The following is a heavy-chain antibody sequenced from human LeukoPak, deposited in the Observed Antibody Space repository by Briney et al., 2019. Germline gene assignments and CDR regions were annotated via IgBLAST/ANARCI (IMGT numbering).Heavy chain of an antibody. V-gene: IGHV3-23*01. CDR1: GFTFISYA. D-gene: IGHD2-2*02. CDR3: AKHAPEAGVVVVPAAIYFDY. CDR2: ISGSGGST. J-gene: IGHJ4*02. Sequence: PGGSLRLSCAASGFTFISYAMSWVRQAPGKGLEWVSAISGSGGSTYYADSVKGRFTISRDNSKNTLYLQMNSLRAEDTAVYYCAKHAPEAGVVVVPAAIYFDYWGQGTLVTVSS.